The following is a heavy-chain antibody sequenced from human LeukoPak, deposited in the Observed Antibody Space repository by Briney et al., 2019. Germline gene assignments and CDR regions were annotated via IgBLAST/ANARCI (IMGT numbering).Heavy chain of an antibody. Sequence: GGSLRLSCAASGFTFSNFAMNWVRQAPGKGLEWVSAISAGGTFYADSLKGRFTISRDNAKKSLYLQMNSLRAEDTAVYYCARPRGNVEMATIPFDYWGQGTLVTVSS. J-gene: IGHJ4*02. V-gene: IGHV3-21*01. CDR3: ARPRGNVEMATIPFDY. CDR2: ISAGGT. CDR1: GFTFSNFA. D-gene: IGHD5-24*01.